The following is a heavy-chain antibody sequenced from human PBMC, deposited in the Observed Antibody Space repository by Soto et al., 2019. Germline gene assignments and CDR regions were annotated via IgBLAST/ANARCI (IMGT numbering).Heavy chain of an antibody. CDR2: IYYSGST. CDR1: GGSIISSSYY. CDR3: ARLHGYCISSSCHGHYAMDV. Sequence: LETLSLTCSVAGGSIISSSYYWSWIRKPPGKGLEWIGSIYYSGSTYYNPSLNSRVTVSVDTSKNQFSLKVTSVTAADTAVYYCARLHGYCISSSCHGHYAMDVWGQGTTVTV. J-gene: IGHJ6*02. D-gene: IGHD2-2*01. V-gene: IGHV4-39*01.